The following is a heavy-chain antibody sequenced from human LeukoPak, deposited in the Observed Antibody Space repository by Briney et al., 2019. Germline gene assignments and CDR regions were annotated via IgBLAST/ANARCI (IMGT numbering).Heavy chain of an antibody. CDR1: GGSISSYY. CDR3: ARVADYGYNYYMDV. J-gene: IGHJ6*03. V-gene: IGHV4-59*01. D-gene: IGHD3-16*01. CDR2: IYYSGST. Sequence: SETLSLTCTVSGGSISSYYWSWIRQPPGKGLEWIGYIYYSGSTNYNPSLKSRVTISVDTSKNQFSLNLSSVIAADTAVYYCARVADYGYNYYMDVWGKGTTVTVSS.